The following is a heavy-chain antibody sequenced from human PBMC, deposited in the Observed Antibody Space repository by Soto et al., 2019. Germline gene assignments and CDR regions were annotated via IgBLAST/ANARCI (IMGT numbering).Heavy chain of an antibody. J-gene: IGHJ6*02. V-gene: IGHV3-21*01. Sequence: EVQLVESGGGLVKPGGSLRLSCAASGFSFSSFTMNCVRQAPGKGLEWVSSIDTSSTYMYYADSVTGRFTISRDNAKKSVYLQMNSLRAEDTAVYYCARETGSYNWNDGLMDVWGHGTTVTVSS. CDR3: ARETGSYNWNDGLMDV. D-gene: IGHD1-20*01. CDR2: IDTSSTYM. CDR1: GFSFSSFT.